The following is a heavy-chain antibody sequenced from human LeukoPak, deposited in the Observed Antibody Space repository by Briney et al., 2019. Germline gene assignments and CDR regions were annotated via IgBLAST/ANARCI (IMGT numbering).Heavy chain of an antibody. D-gene: IGHD3-3*01. CDR3: ARKGLRSSEWLSEYYFDY. J-gene: IGHJ4*02. V-gene: IGHV4-34*01. CDR1: GESFDGYY. CDR2: VNHVGIT. Sequence: SETLSLNCAVYGESFDGYYWTWIRQPPGKGLEWIGHVNHVGITNYDPSLASRVAISADTSKNQFSLKLRSVTAADTATYFCARKGLRSSEWLSEYYFDYWGQGNLVAVSS.